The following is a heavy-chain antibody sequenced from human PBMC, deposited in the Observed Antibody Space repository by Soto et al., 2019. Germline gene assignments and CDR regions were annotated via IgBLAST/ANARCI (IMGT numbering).Heavy chain of an antibody. CDR3: ARVGQQWLVRSYYGMDV. CDR1: GGTFSSYA. D-gene: IGHD6-19*01. V-gene: IGHV1-69*13. CDR2: IIPIFGTA. Sequence: SVKVSCKASGGTFSSYAISWVRQAPGQGLEWMGGIIPIFGTANYAQKFQGRVTITADESTSTAYMELSSLRSEDTAVYYCARVGQQWLVRSYYGMDVWGQGTKVTVSS. J-gene: IGHJ6*02.